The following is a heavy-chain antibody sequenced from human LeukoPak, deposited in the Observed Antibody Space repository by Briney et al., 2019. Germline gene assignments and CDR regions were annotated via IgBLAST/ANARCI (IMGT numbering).Heavy chain of an antibody. CDR1: GGSIIRTDYY. D-gene: IGHD3-22*01. CDR2: IYHSGST. Sequence: SETLSLTCTVSGGSIIRTDYYWGWIRQPPGKGLEWIGSIYHSGSTYYNPSLESRVSVSVDTSKSQFSLRLSSVTAADTAVYYCARDRNYYDSSGHGMDVWGQGTTVTVSS. J-gene: IGHJ6*02. CDR3: ARDRNYYDSSGHGMDV. V-gene: IGHV4-39*07.